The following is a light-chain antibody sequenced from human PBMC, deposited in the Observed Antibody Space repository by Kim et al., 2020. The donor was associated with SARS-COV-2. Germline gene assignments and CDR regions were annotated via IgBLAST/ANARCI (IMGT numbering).Light chain of an antibody. CDR3: QSCDSSTVV. CDR2: EDN. Sequence: GETVTFPGPRSRCGVARNYVQWYPQRPGRAPATVIYEDNQRPSGVPDRFSGSIDSSSNSASLTISGLKTEDEADYYCQSCDSSTVVFGGGTQLTVL. J-gene: IGLJ2*01. V-gene: IGLV6-57*03. CDR1: RCGVARNY.